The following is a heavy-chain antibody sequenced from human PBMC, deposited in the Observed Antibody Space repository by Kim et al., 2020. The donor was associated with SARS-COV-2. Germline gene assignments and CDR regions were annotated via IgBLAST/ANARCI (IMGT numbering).Heavy chain of an antibody. CDR3: ARDRGVVTPFVYYYYGMGV. V-gene: IGHV3-30*04. CDR1: GFTFSSYA. J-gene: IGHJ6*01. Sequence: GGSLRLSCAASGFTFSSYAMHWVRQAPGKGLEWVAVISYDGSNKYYVDSVKGRFTISRDNSKNTLYLQMNSLRAEDTAVYYCARDRGVVTPFVYYYYGMGVGRQGTAVPVP. CDR2: ISYDGSNK. D-gene: IGHD2-21*02.